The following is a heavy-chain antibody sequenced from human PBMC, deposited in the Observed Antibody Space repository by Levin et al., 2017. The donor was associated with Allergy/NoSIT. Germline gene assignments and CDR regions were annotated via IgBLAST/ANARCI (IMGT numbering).Heavy chain of an antibody. D-gene: IGHD3-9*01. CDR2: ISWNSGSI. V-gene: IGHV3-9*01. J-gene: IGHJ2*01. CDR3: AKDSMSAIWDDSFYWYFDL. CDR1: GFTFDDYA. Sequence: QAGGSLRLSCAASGFTFDDYAMHWVRQAPGKGLEWVSGISWNSGSIGYADSVKGRFTISRDNAKNSLYLQMNSLRAEDTALYYCAKDSMSAIWDDSFYWYFDLWGRGTLVTVSS.